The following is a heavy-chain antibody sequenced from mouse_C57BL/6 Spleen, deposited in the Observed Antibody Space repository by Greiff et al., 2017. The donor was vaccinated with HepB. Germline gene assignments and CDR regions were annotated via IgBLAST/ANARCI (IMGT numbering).Heavy chain of an antibody. Sequence: EVQLQQSGAELVKPGASVKLSCTASGFNIKDYYMHWVKQRTEQGLEWIGRIDPEDGETKYAPKFPGKATITADTSSNTAYLQLSSLTSEDTAVYYCANTVGRAYWGQGTLVTVSA. D-gene: IGHD1-1*01. CDR1: GFNIKDYY. CDR3: ANTVGRAY. V-gene: IGHV14-2*01. CDR2: IDPEDGET. J-gene: IGHJ3*01.